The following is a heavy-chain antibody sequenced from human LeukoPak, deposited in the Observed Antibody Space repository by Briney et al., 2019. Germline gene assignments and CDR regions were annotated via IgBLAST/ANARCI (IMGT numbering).Heavy chain of an antibody. CDR2: ISAYTGNT. J-gene: IGHJ4*02. CDR3: ARDRVGGDLAGESLY. D-gene: IGHD4-17*01. V-gene: IGHV1-18*01. CDR1: VSGFANFS. Sequence: GAAVTVSFKCSVSGFANFSLTWMRQAPAPGLGWVGWISAYTGNTHNSQKFRGRGIITTDTSTTKAYLELRILKSDHTAVYYCARDRVGGDLAGESLYWGQGTLVTVSS.